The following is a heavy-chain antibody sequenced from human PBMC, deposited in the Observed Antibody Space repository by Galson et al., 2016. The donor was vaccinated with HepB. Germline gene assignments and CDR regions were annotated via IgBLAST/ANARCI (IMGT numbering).Heavy chain of an antibody. J-gene: IGHJ1*01. CDR1: GFTFSRFW. V-gene: IGHV3-7*03. D-gene: IGHD6-19*01. CDR2: IKEDGSKT. Sequence: SPRLSCAASGFTFSRFWMDWVRQAPGKGLEWEASIKEDGSKTSYVDSVKGRFTISRDNVENSLYLQMNSLRAEDTAVYYCARYGDEAGWNFQHWGQGTLVTVSS. CDR3: ARYGDEAGWNFQH.